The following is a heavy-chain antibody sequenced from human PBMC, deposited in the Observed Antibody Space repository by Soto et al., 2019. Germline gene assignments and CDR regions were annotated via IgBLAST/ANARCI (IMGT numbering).Heavy chain of an antibody. D-gene: IGHD4-17*01. Sequence: GGSLRLSCAASGFPFGNYWMTWVRQAPGKGLEWVANIRQDGSEKYYLDSVKGRFTISRDNAKNSLYLQMNTLRAEDTAVYYCARLVTTASNYYMDVWGKGTTVTVSS. V-gene: IGHV3-7*02. CDR1: GFPFGNYW. J-gene: IGHJ6*03. CDR2: IRQDGSEK. CDR3: ARLVTTASNYYMDV.